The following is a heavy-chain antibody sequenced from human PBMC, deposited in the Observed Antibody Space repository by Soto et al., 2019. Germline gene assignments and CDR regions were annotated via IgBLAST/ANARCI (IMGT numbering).Heavy chain of an antibody. CDR2: ISSSSSYI. CDR1: GFTFSSYS. CDR3: ARSAPYYYYGMDV. Sequence: GGSLRLSCAASGFTFSSYSMNWVRQAPGKGLEWVSSISSSSSYIYYADSVKGRFTISRDNAKNSLYLHMNSLRAEDTAVYYCARSAPYYYYGMDVWVQGTTVTVSS. V-gene: IGHV3-21*01. J-gene: IGHJ6*02.